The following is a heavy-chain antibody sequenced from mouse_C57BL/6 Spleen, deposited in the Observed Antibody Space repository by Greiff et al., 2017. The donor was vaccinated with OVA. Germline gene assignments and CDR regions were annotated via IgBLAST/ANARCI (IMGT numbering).Heavy chain of an antibody. Sequence: QVQLQQSGAELARPGASVKLSCKASGYTFTSYGISWVKQRTGQGLEWIGEIYPRSGNTYYNEKFKGKATLTADKSSSTAYMELRSLTSEDSAVYFCAKESNDYAMDYWGQGTSVTVSS. CDR3: AKESNDYAMDY. V-gene: IGHV1-81*01. CDR2: IYPRSGNT. J-gene: IGHJ4*01. CDR1: GYTFTSYG. D-gene: IGHD2-5*01.